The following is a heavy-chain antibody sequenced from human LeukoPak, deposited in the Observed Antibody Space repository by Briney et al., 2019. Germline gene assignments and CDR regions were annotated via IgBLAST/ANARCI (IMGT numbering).Heavy chain of an antibody. CDR3: AREYVGYCSGGSCYPTAMDV. J-gene: IGHJ6*02. Sequence: GGSLRLSCAASGFTFSSYWMHWVRQAPGKGLVLVSRINSDGSSTSYADSVKGRFTISRDNAKNTLYLQMNSLRAEATAVYYCAREYVGYCSGGSCYPTAMDVWGQGTTVTVSS. D-gene: IGHD2-15*01. CDR2: INSDGSST. V-gene: IGHV3-74*01. CDR1: GFTFSSYW.